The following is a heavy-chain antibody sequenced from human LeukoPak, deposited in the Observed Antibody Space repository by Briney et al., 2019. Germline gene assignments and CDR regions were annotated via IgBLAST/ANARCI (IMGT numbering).Heavy chain of an antibody. J-gene: IGHJ4*02. V-gene: IGHV3-30*02. CDR1: GFTFSSYG. D-gene: IGHD2-21*01. CDR3: VRESIRGTRDFDY. CDR2: IRYDGSNK. Sequence: QAGGSLRLSCAAYGFTFSSYGMHWVRQAPGKGLEWVVFIRYDGSNKYYADSVKGRFTISRDNAKNLLYLEMNSLRAEDTAVYYCVRESIRGTRDFDYWGQGTLVTVSS.